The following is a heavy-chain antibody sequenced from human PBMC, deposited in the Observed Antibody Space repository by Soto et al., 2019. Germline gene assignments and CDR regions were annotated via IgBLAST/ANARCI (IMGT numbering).Heavy chain of an antibody. V-gene: IGHV3-43*01. Sequence: QPGGSLRLSCAASGFTFDDYTMHWVRQAPGKGLEWVSLISWDRGSTYYADSVKGRFTISRDNSKNSLYLQMNSLRTEDTALYYCAKDRYSSSSGYFDYWGQGTLVTVSS. J-gene: IGHJ4*02. D-gene: IGHD6-13*01. CDR1: GFTFDDYT. CDR2: ISWDRGST. CDR3: AKDRYSSSSGYFDY.